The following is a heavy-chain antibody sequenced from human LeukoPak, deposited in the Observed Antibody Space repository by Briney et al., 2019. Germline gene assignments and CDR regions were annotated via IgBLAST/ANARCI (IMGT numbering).Heavy chain of an antibody. CDR2: INPNSGGT. CDR3: ARGSFAGIRGGYYMDV. J-gene: IGHJ6*03. Sequence: ASVKVSCKASGYTFTGYYMHWVRQAPGQGLEWMGWINPNSGGTNYAPKFQGRVTMTRDTSISTAYMELSRLRSDDTAVYYCARGSFAGIRGGYYMDVWGKGTTVTISS. V-gene: IGHV1-2*02. D-gene: IGHD1-1*01. CDR1: GYTFTGYY.